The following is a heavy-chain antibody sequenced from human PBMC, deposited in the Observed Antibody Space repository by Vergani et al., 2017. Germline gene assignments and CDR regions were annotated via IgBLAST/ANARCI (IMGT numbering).Heavy chain of an antibody. CDR1: GGSLSSGSYY. CDR2: IYTSGST. CDR3: ARDTAHKPYYYYYYMDV. V-gene: IGHV4-61*02. Sequence: QVQLPESGPGLVKPSQTLSLTCTVSGGSLSSGSYYWSWIRQPAGKGLEWIGRIYTSGSTNYNPSLKSRVTMSVDTSKNQFSLKLSSVTAADTAVYYCARDTAHKPYYYYYYMDVWGKGTTVTVSS. J-gene: IGHJ6*03. D-gene: IGHD5-18*01.